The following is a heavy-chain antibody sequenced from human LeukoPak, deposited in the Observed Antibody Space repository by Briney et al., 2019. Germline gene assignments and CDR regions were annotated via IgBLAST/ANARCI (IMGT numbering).Heavy chain of an antibody. CDR2: ISYDGSNK. Sequence: PGRSLRLSCAASGFTFSSYGMHGVRQAPGKGLEGVAVISYDGSNKYYADSVKGRFTISRDNSKNTLYLQMNSLRAEDTDVYYCARDGTGMGSAAMDDEAYYYYGMDVWGQGTTVTVSS. V-gene: IGHV3-30*03. J-gene: IGHJ6*02. D-gene: IGHD2-2*01. CDR1: GFTFSSYG. CDR3: ARDGTGMGSAAMDDEAYYYYGMDV.